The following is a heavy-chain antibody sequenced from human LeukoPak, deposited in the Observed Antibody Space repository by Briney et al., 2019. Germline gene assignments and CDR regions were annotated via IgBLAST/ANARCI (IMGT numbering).Heavy chain of an antibody. V-gene: IGHV3-7*04. CDR3: TGVAEDYFDY. CDR1: GFTFSSYW. CDR2: IKQDGSEK. J-gene: IGHJ4*02. Sequence: GGSLRLSCAASGFTFSSYWMSWVRQAPGKGLEWVANIKQDGSEKYYVDSVKGRFTISRDNAKNSLYLQINSLRAEDTAVYYCTGVAEDYFDYWGQGTLVTVSS.